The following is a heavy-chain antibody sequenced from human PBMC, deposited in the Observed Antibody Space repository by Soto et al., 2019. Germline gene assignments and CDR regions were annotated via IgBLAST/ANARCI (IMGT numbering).Heavy chain of an antibody. CDR2: IYYSGST. Sequence: PSETLSLTCTVSGGSISTYYWSWIRQPPGKGLEWIGYIYYSGSTNYNPSLKSRVTISVDTSKNQFSLKLSSVTAADTAVYYCARHAGNYDYVWGSYRSSPYNWFDPWGQGTLVTVSS. D-gene: IGHD3-16*02. J-gene: IGHJ5*02. CDR1: GGSISTYY. CDR3: ARHAGNYDYVWGSYRSSPYNWFDP. V-gene: IGHV4-59*08.